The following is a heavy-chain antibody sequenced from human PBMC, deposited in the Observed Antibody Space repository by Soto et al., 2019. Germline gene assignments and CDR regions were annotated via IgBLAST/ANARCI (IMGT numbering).Heavy chain of an antibody. V-gene: IGHV1-46*01. CDR3: ARESINEGWFDP. CDR2: INPSGGST. J-gene: IGHJ5*02. CDR1: GYTFTSYY. Sequence: QVQLVQSGAEVKKPGASVKVSCKASGYTFTSYYMHWVRQAPGQGLEWMGIINPSGGSTSYAQKFKGRVTMTRDTSTSTVYRELSSLRSEDTAVYYCARESINEGWFDPWGQGTLVTVSS. D-gene: IGHD6-6*01.